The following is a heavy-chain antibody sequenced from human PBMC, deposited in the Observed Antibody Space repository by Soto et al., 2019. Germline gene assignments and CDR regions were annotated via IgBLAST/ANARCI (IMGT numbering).Heavy chain of an antibody. CDR1: GYTFTSYY. D-gene: IGHD3-10*01. J-gene: IGHJ4*02. CDR3: AGGGGFGELLFYYFDY. CDR2: INPSGGST. Sequence: ASVKVSCKASGYTFTSYYMHWVRQAPGQGLEWMGIINPSGGSTSYAQKFQGRVTMTRDTSTSTVYMELSSLRSEDTAVYYCAGGGGFGELLFYYFDYWGQGTLVTVSS. V-gene: IGHV1-46*03.